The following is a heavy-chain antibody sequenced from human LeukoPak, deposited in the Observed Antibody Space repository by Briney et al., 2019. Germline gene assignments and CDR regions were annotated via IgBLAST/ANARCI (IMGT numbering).Heavy chain of an antibody. D-gene: IGHD6-19*01. CDR2: ISYDGSNE. V-gene: IGHV3-30*04. J-gene: IGHJ4*02. CDR3: AKGLSSGWYEPFDY. CDR1: GFTFSGFA. Sequence: GGFLRLSCAASGFTFSGFAMHWVRQAPGKGLEWVAVISYDGSNEYYADSVKSRFTISRDNSKNTLYLQMNSLRAEDTAVYYCAKGLSSGWYEPFDYWGQGTLVTVSS.